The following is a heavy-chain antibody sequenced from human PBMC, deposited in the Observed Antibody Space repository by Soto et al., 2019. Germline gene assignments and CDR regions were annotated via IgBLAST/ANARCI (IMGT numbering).Heavy chain of an antibody. CDR2: IYPGDSDT. CDR3: ARQPAAIKQDAFDI. Sequence: GESLKISCKASGYSFNSFWIGWVRQVAGKGLEWMGTIYPGDSDTRYSPAFQGQVTISVDKSISTAYLQWSSLKASDTAMYYCARQPAAIKQDAFDIWGQGTMVTVSS. J-gene: IGHJ3*02. D-gene: IGHD2-2*02. CDR1: GYSFNSFW. V-gene: IGHV5-51*01.